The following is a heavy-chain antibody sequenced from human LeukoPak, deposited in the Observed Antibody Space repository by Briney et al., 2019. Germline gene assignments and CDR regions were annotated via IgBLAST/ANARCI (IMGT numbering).Heavy chain of an antibody. CDR1: VYTFTRYY. CDR3: ARGLIVVVPAAPAHAFDI. CDR2: INPNSDCT. D-gene: IGHD2-2*01. J-gene: IGHJ3*02. V-gene: IGHV1-2*02. Sequence: GASVKVSCKASVYTFTRYYMHWVRQAPGQGLEWMGWINPNSDCTNYVQKFHGRVTMTRDTSISTAYMELSRLRSDDTAVYYCARGLIVVVPAAPAHAFDIWGQGTIVTVSS.